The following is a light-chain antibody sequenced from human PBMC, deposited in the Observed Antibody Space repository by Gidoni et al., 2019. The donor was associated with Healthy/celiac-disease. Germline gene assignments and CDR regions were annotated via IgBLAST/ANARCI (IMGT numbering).Light chain of an antibody. CDR3: AAWDDSLNGWV. J-gene: IGLJ3*02. CDR2: YDG. Sequence: QSVLTQPPSASESPRPGLTISCSGSSSNIGNSAVTWYQQVPAQAPQLLIYYDGLLPPGVSDRFSGSKSGTSASLAISGLQSEDEADYYCAAWDDSLNGWVFGGGTKLTVL. CDR1: SSNIGNSA. V-gene: IGLV1-36*01.